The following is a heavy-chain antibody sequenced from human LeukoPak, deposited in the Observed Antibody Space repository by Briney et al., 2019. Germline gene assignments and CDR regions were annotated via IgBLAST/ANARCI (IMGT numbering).Heavy chain of an antibody. J-gene: IGHJ4*02. D-gene: IGHD3-10*01. V-gene: IGHV3-23*01. CDR3: ANPRDYYGPFAY. CDR2: ISGNGGTT. CDR1: GGSISSYY. Sequence: ETLSLTCTVSGGSISSYYWSWVRQAPGKGLEWVSAISGNGGTTYYADSVKGRFTISRDNSKNTLYLQMNSLRAEDTAVYYCANPRDYYGPFAYWGQGTLVTVSS.